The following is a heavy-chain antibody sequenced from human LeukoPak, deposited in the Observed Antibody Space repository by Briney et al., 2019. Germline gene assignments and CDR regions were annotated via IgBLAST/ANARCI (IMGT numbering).Heavy chain of an antibody. CDR1: GGSFSGYY. J-gene: IGHJ4*02. V-gene: IGHV4-34*01. D-gene: IGHD6-6*01. CDR3: ARDRSVGVLPAPPFDY. CDR2: INHSGST. Sequence: NPSETLSLTCAVYGGSFSGYYWSWIRQPPGKGLEWIGEINHSGSTNYNPSLKSRVTISVNTSKKQFSLKLSSVTAADTAVYYCARDRSVGVLPAPPFDYWGQGTLVTVSS.